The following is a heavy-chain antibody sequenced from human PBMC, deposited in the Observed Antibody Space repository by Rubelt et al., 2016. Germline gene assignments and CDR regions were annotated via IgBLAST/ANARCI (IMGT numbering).Heavy chain of an antibody. J-gene: IGHJ4*02. D-gene: IGHD5-12*01. CDR3: ARVATISHDY. Sequence: QVQLVQSGAEVKKPGSSVKVSCKAAGGTFSSYAISWVRQAPGQGLEWMGGMSAYTGNTIFAPKLQGCVTMTTYSSTSTAYMELRSLSSDDPAVYYCARVATISHDYWGQGTLVTVSS. CDR2: MSAYTGNT. CDR1: GGTFSSYA. V-gene: IGHV1-18*01.